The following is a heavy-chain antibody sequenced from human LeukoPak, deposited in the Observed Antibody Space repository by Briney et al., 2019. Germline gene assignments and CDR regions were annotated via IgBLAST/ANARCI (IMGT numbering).Heavy chain of an antibody. V-gene: IGHV1-18*01. CDR3: ARSPPIWNYVDYFDY. CDR2: ISAYNGNT. Sequence: ASVKVSCKASGYTSTSYGISWVRQAPGQGLEWMGWISAYNGNTNYAQKLQGRVTMTTDTSTSTAYMELRSLRSDDTAVYYCARSPPIWNYVDYFDYWGQGVLVSVSS. CDR1: GYTSTSYG. D-gene: IGHD1-7*01. J-gene: IGHJ4*02.